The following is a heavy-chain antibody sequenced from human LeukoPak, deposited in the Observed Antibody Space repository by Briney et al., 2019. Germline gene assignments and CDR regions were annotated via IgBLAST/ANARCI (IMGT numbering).Heavy chain of an antibody. CDR3: ARDRAVRGVIITGPVY. D-gene: IGHD3-10*01. V-gene: IGHV3-21*01. J-gene: IGHJ4*02. Sequence: PGGSLRLSCAASGFTFSSYSMNWVRQAPGKGLEWVSSISSSSSYIYHADSVKGRFTISRDNAKNSLYLQMNSLRAEDTAVYYCARDRAVRGVIITGPVYWGQGTLVTVSS. CDR2: ISSSSSYI. CDR1: GFTFSSYS.